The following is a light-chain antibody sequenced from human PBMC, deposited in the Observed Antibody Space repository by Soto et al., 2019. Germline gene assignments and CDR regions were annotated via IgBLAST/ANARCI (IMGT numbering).Light chain of an antibody. J-gene: IGLJ1*01. CDR2: EVS. CDR1: SSDVGGYNY. CDR3: SSYTSSSTYV. Sequence: QSALTQPASVSGSPGQSITISCTGTSSDVGGYNYVSWYQQHPGKAPKLMIYEVSNRPSGFSNRFSGSKSGNTASLTISGLQAEDEADYYCSSYTSSSTYVFGTGTKGTVL. V-gene: IGLV2-14*01.